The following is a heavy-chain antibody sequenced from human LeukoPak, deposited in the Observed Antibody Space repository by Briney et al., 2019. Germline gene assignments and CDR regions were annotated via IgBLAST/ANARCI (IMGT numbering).Heavy chain of an antibody. J-gene: IGHJ5*02. Sequence: SETLSLTCTVSGGSISSSSYYWGWIRQPPGKGLEWIGGIYYSGSTYYNPSLKSRVTISVDTSKNQFSLKLSSVTAADTAVYYCARDFYYGSGSHPYNWFDPWGQGTLVTVSS. CDR3: ARDFYYGSGSHPYNWFDP. CDR1: GGSISSSSYY. D-gene: IGHD3-10*01. CDR2: IYYSGST. V-gene: IGHV4-39*07.